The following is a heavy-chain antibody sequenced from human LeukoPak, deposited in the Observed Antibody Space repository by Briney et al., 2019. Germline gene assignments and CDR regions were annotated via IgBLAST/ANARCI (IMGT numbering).Heavy chain of an antibody. CDR3: AKRDVEMATIKSSFDY. Sequence: PGGSLRLSCAASGFTFSSYAMSWVRQAPGKGLEWVSAISGSGGSTYYADSVKGRFTISGDNSKNTLYLQMNSLRAEDTAVYYCAKRDVEMATIKSSFDYWGQGTLVTVSS. D-gene: IGHD5-24*01. CDR2: ISGSGGST. V-gene: IGHV3-23*01. CDR1: GFTFSSYA. J-gene: IGHJ4*02.